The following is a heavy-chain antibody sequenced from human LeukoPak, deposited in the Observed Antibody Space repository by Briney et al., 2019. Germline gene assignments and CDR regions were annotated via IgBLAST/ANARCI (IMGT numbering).Heavy chain of an antibody. V-gene: IGHV3-21*01. D-gene: IGHD3-10*01. Sequence: PGGSLRLSCAASGFTFSSYNINWVRQAPGKGLEWVSSITSTSSYICYADSVKGRFTISRDNAKNSLYLQMNSLRAEDTAVYYCARGHYYGSGSYPSHFDYWGQGTLVTV. J-gene: IGHJ4*02. CDR2: ITSTSSYI. CDR1: GFTFSSYN. CDR3: ARGHYYGSGSYPSHFDY.